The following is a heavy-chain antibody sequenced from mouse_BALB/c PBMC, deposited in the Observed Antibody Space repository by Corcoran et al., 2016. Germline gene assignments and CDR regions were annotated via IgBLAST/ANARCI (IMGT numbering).Heavy chain of an antibody. Sequence: EVQLQQSGAELVKPGASVKLSCTASGFNIKDTYMHWVKQRPEQGLEWIGRIDPANGNTKYDPKFQGKATITAGTFSNTAYRQLSSLTSEYTAVYYCARWDWYFDVWGAGTTVTVSS. CDR3: ARWDWYFDV. CDR2: IDPANGNT. J-gene: IGHJ1*01. CDR1: GFNIKDTY. V-gene: IGHV14-3*02.